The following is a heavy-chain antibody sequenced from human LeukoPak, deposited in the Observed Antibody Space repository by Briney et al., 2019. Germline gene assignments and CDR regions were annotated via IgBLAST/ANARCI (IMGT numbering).Heavy chain of an antibody. CDR1: GYTFSGYQ. J-gene: IGHJ5*02. D-gene: IGHD1-26*01. CDR2: ISVYSGNT. Sequence: ASVKVSCKASGYTFSGYQVHWLRQAPGQGLEWMGWISVYSGNTKYAQNLQGRVTMTTDTSTSTAYMEPRSLRSDDTAFYYCARDPEGTYSGTYEGPWFDPWGQGTLVTVSS. CDR3: ARDPEGTYSGTYEGPWFDP. V-gene: IGHV1-18*04.